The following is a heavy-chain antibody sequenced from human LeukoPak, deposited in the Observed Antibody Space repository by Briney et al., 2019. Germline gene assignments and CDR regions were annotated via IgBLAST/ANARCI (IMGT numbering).Heavy chain of an antibody. V-gene: IGHV4-59*01. CDR1: GGSISSYY. CDR3: ARVRGGSPLDY. D-gene: IGHD2-15*01. J-gene: IGHJ4*02. Sequence: PSETLSLTCTVSGGSISSYYWSWIRQPPGKGLEWIGYIYYSGSTNYNPSLKSRVTISVDTSKNQFSLKLSSVTAADTAVYYCARVRGGSPLDYWGQGTLVTVSS. CDR2: IYYSGST.